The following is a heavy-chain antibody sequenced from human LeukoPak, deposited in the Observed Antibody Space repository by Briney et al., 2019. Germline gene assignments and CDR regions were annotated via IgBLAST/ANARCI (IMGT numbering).Heavy chain of an antibody. CDR3: ATFGSGWYANWFDP. J-gene: IGHJ5*02. V-gene: IGHV1-24*01. CDR2: FDPEDGET. Sequence: ASVKVSCKVSGYTLTELSTHWVRQAPGKGLEWMGGFDPEDGETIYAQKFQGRVTTTEDTSTDTAYMELSSLRSEDTAVYYCATFGSGWYANWFDPWGQGTLVTVSS. D-gene: IGHD6-19*01. CDR1: GYTLTELS.